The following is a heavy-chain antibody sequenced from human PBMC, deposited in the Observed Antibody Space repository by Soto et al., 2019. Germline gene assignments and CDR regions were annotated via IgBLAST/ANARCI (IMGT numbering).Heavy chain of an antibody. J-gene: IGHJ6*03. CDR3: ARDRGQYSGYDDYYYYYMDV. CDR1: VYTFTSYY. D-gene: IGHD5-12*01. CDR2: INPSGGST. V-gene: IGHV1-46*03. Sequence: ASVKVSCKASVYTFTSYYMHWVRQAPGQGLEWMGIINPSGGSTSYAQKFQGRVTMTRDTSTSTVYMELSSLRSEDTAVYYCARDRGQYSGYDDYYYYYMDVWGKGTTVTVSS.